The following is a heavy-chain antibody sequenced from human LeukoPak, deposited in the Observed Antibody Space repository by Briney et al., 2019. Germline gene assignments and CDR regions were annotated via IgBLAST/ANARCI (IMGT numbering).Heavy chain of an antibody. CDR1: GGSISSYY. CDR3: ARQLYGSGSSSIDY. V-gene: IGHV4-59*08. J-gene: IGHJ4*02. Sequence: PSETLSLTCTVSGGSISSYYWSWIQQPPGKGLEWVGYIYYSGSTNYNPSLKSRVTISVDTSKNQFSPKLSSVTAADTAVYYCARQLYGSGSSSIDYWGQGTLVTVSS. D-gene: IGHD3-10*01. CDR2: IYYSGST.